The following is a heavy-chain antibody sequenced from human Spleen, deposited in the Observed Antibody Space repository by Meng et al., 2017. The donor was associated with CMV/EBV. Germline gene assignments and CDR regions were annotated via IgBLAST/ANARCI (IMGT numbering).Heavy chain of an antibody. D-gene: IGHD4-17*01. CDR3: ARVRLRFDP. J-gene: IGHJ5*02. CDR1: GGSISSSSYY. Sequence: RLPRHESARGLVKPSEPLSPTCTVSGGSISSSSYYWGWIRQPPGKGLEWIGSIYYSGSTYYNPSLKSRVTISVDTSKNQFSLKLSSVTAADTAVYYCARVRLRFDPWGQGTLVTVSS. V-gene: IGHV4-39*06. CDR2: IYYSGST.